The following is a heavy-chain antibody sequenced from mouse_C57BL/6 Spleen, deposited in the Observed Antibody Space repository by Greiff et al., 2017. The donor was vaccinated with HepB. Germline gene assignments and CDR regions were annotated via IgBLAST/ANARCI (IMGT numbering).Heavy chain of an antibody. J-gene: IGHJ3*01. CDR1: GYTFTDYN. V-gene: IGHV1-22*01. CDR3: ASYYDYSAWFAY. CDR2: INPNNGGT. D-gene: IGHD2-4*01. Sequence: EVQLQQSGPELVKPGASVKMSCKASGYTFTDYNMHWVKQSHGKSLEWIGYINPNNGGTSYNQKFKGKATLTVNKSSSTAYMELRSLTSEDSAVYYCASYYDYSAWFAYWGQGTLVTVSA.